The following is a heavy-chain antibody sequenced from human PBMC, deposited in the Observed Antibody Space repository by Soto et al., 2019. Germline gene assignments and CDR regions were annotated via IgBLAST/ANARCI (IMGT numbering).Heavy chain of an antibody. CDR2: ISSSGSTI. J-gene: IGHJ4*02. V-gene: IGHV3-11*01. D-gene: IGHD3-10*01. CDR1: GFTFSDYY. Sequence: GGSLRLSCAASGFTFSDYYMSWIRQAPGKGLEWVSYISSSGSTIYYADSVKGRFTISRDNAKNSLYLQMNSLRAEYTAVYYCARDQNYYGSGSYWSYWGQGTLVTVSS. CDR3: ARDQNYYGSGSYWSY.